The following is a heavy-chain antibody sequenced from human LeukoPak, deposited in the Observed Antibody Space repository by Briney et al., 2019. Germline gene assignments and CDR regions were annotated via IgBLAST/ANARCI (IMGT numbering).Heavy chain of an antibody. V-gene: IGHV4-59*04. CDR1: GGSISSYY. CDR3: ARDGSGSYSYDY. D-gene: IGHD3-10*01. Sequence: SETLSLTCTVSGGSISSYYWSWIRQPPGKGLEWIGSIYYSGSTYYNPSLKSRVTISVDTSKNQFSLKLTSVTAADTAVYYCARDGSGSYSYDYWGQGTLVTVSS. CDR2: IYYSGST. J-gene: IGHJ4*02.